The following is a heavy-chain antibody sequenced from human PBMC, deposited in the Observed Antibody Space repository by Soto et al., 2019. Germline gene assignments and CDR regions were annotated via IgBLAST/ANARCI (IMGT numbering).Heavy chain of an antibody. CDR1: GDSISSPTYY. V-gene: IGHV4-39*01. J-gene: IGHJ4*02. CDR2: IYYRGTS. Sequence: PSETLSLTCTVSGDSISSPTYYWGWVRQPPGKGLEWIGTIYYRGTSYYNPSLKSRVSISVDTSKNQLSLKLSSVTAADTAMYYCASSFGAVSRLDFWGQGTLVT. D-gene: IGHD2-8*01. CDR3: ASSFGAVSRLDF.